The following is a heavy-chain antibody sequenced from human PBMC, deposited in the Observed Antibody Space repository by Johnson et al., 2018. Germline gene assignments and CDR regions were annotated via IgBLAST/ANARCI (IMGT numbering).Heavy chain of an antibody. CDR3: ARAKGIAAAGRELDI. J-gene: IGHJ3*02. D-gene: IGHD6-13*01. Sequence: VQLVESGGGLVQPGRSLRLSCAASGFTFDDYAMHWVRQAPGKGLEWVSGISWNSGSIGYADSVKGRFTISRDNAKNSLYLQMNSLRAEDTAVYYWARAKGIAAAGRELDIWGQGTMVTVSS. V-gene: IGHV3-9*01. CDR1: GFTFDDYA. CDR2: ISWNSGSI.